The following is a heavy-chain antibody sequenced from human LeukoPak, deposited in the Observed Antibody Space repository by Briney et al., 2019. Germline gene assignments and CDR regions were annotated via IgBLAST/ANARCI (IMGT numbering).Heavy chain of an antibody. V-gene: IGHV4-59*01. D-gene: IGHD3-9*01. CDR1: GGTISSYY. CDR2: IYYSGST. Sequence: SESLSLTCTVSGGTISSYYWSWIRQPPGKGLEWIGYIYYSGSTNYNPSRKSRVTISVDTSKNQFSLKLSSVTAADTAVYFFFKQKTAYDILTGKGVGLYFDHWGQGTLVTVSS. J-gene: IGHJ4*02. CDR3: FKQKTAYDILTGKGVGLYFDH.